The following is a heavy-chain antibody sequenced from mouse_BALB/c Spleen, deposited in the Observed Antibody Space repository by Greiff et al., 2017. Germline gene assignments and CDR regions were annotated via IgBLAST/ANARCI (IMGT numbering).Heavy chain of an antibody. V-gene: IGHV1-80*01. CDR3: ARGGPTWFAY. J-gene: IGHJ3*01. CDR1: GYAFSSYW. CDR2: IYPGDGDT. Sequence: QVQLQQSGAELVRPGSSVKISCKASGYAFSSYWMNWVKQRPGQGLEWIGQIYPGDGDTNYSGKFKGKATLTADKSSSTAYMQLSSLTSEDSAVYFCARGGPTWFAYWGQGTLVTVSA.